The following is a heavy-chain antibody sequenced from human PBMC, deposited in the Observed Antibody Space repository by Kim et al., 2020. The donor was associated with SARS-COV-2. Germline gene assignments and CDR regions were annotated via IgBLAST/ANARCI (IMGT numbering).Heavy chain of an antibody. Sequence: GGSLRLSCAASGFTVSSNYMSWVRQAPGKGLEWVSVIYSGGSTYYADSVKGRFTISRDNSKNTLYLQMNSLRAEDTAVYYCARRWVGATAPDAFDIWGQGTMVTVSS. CDR1: GFTVSSNY. J-gene: IGHJ3*02. D-gene: IGHD1-26*01. CDR3: ARRWVGATAPDAFDI. CDR2: IYSGGST. V-gene: IGHV3-66*01.